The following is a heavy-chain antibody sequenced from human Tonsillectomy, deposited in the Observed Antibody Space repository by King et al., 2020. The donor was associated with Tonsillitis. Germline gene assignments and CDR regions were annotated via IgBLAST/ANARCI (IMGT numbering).Heavy chain of an antibody. CDR3: TSLGDDAVTTFNY. CDR2: SRSKANSYAT. V-gene: IGHV3-73*02. CDR1: GFTFSGSA. D-gene: IGHD4-11*01. J-gene: IGHJ4*02. Sequence: VQLVESGGGLVQPGGSLKLPCTASGFTFSGSAMHWVRQASGRGLEWVGRSRSKANSYATEYAASVEGRFTISRDDSNNMAYLQMNSLKTEDTAVYYCTSLGDDAVTTFNYWGQGTLVTVSS.